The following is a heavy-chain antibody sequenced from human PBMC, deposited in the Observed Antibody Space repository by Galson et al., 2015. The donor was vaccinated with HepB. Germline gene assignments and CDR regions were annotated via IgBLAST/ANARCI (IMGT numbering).Heavy chain of an antibody. CDR3: ARDGYSSSWYVRYFDL. CDR1: GFIFSDHY. D-gene: IGHD6-13*01. J-gene: IGHJ2*01. V-gene: IGHV3-72*01. CDR2: SRHKARSYST. Sequence: SLRLSCAASGFIFSDHYIDWVRQAPGKGLEWVGRSRHKARSYSTEYAASVKGRFTISRDHTQNSVTLQMNSLRAEDTAVYYCARDGYSSSWYVRYFDLWGRGTLVTVSS.